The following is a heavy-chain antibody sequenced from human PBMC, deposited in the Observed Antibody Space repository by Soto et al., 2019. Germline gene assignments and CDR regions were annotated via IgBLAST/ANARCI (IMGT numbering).Heavy chain of an antibody. CDR3: ASSYSSSSSGGYGMDV. J-gene: IGHJ6*02. V-gene: IGHV5-10-1*01. CDR1: GYSFTSYW. D-gene: IGHD6-6*01. CDR2: IDPSDSYT. Sequence: PVESLKISCKGSGYSFTSYWISCLLQMPGKGLEWMGRIDPSDSYTNYSPPFQGHVTISADKSISTAYLQWSSLKASDTAMYYCASSYSSSSSGGYGMDVWGQGTTVTVSS.